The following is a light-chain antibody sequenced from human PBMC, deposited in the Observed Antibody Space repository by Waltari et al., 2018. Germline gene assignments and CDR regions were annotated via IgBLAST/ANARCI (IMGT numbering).Light chain of an antibody. CDR3: QQYGNSPLT. V-gene: IGKV3-20*01. CDR2: GAS. J-gene: IGKJ4*01. Sequence: EIVLTQSPGTLSLSPRERATVPCRTSHIVSSSYLVWYQQKPGQTPMLLIYGASTRDRGISDRFRGSGSGTVFILTFSRLEPEESAVYLCQQYGNSPLTFGGGTKVETK. CDR1: HIVSSSY.